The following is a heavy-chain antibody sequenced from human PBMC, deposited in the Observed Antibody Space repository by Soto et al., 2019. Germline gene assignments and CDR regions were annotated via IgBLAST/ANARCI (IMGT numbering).Heavy chain of an antibody. Sequence: QVQLQQWGAGLLKPSETLSLTCAVYGGSFSGYYWSWILQPPGKGLEWIGEINHSGSTNYNPSLKSRVTISVDTSKNQFSLKLSSVTAADTAVYYCAREEVPPKTGMDVWGQGTTVTVSS. CDR3: AREEVPPKTGMDV. CDR2: INHSGST. V-gene: IGHV4-34*01. CDR1: GGSFSGYY. J-gene: IGHJ6*02.